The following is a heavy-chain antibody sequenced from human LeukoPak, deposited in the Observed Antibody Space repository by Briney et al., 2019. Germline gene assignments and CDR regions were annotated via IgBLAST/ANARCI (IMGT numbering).Heavy chain of an antibody. CDR2: ISRNGGDT. Sequence: PGGSLRLSCAASGFTFSSYEMNWVRQAPGKGLQFVSAISRNGGDTYYANSVKGRFTISRDISKNTLYLQMGSLRPEDMAVYYCARVDSGSACASWGQGILVTVSS. V-gene: IGHV3-64*01. D-gene: IGHD6-19*01. J-gene: IGHJ1*01. CDR3: ARVDSGSACAS. CDR1: GFTFSSYE.